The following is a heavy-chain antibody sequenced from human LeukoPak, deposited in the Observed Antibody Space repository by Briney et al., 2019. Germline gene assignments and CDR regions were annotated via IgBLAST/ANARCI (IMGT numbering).Heavy chain of an antibody. CDR3: ARTHSSRYNWFDP. J-gene: IGHJ5*02. D-gene: IGHD6-13*01. Sequence: SETLSLTCTVSGGSISSYYWSWIRQPAGKGLEWIGRIYTTGSTNYNPSLKSRVTMSVDTSKNQSSLTLSSVTAADTAVYYCARTHSSRYNWFDPWGQGTLVTVSS. CDR1: GGSISSYY. V-gene: IGHV4-4*07. CDR2: IYTTGST.